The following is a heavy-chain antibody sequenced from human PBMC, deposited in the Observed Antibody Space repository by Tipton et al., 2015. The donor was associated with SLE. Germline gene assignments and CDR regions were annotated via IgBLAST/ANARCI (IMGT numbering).Heavy chain of an antibody. D-gene: IGHD2-8*01. CDR2: ISYGGGT. J-gene: IGHJ6*02. V-gene: IGHV4-59*08. CDR1: GGSINSNY. Sequence: GLVKPSETLSLTCSVSGGSINSNYWIWIRQPPGKGLEWIGYISYGGGTNYNPSLKSRVTMSVDTAKNQFSLKLTSVTAADTAVYYCARGMLTWRGAIVGVDVWGQGTTVNVSS. CDR3: ARGMLTWRGAIVGVDV.